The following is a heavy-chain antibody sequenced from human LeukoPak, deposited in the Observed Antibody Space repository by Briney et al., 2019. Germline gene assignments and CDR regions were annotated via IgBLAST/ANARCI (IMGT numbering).Heavy chain of an antibody. CDR2: INHSGST. J-gene: IGHJ4*02. CDR1: GGSFSGYY. Sequence: SETLSLTCAVYGGSFSGYYWSWIRQPPGKGLEWIGEINHSGSTNYNPSLKSRVTISVDTSKNQFSLKLSSVTAADTAVYYRARGGYFDWLTFDYWGQGTLVTVSS. D-gene: IGHD3-9*01. CDR3: ARGGYFDWLTFDY. V-gene: IGHV4-34*01.